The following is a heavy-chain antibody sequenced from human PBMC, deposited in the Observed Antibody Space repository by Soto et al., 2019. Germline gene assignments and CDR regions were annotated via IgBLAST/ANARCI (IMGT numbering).Heavy chain of an antibody. CDR2: ISAYNGNT. CDR1: GYTFTSYG. V-gene: IGHV1-18*01. J-gene: IGHJ5*02. D-gene: IGHD3-10*01. Sequence: ASVKVSCKASGYTFTSYGISWVRQAPGQGLEWMGWISAYNGNTNYAQKLQGRVTMTTDTSTSTAYMELRSLRSDDTAVYYCARVRGAVVRGNEIFDPWGQGTLVTVSS. CDR3: ARVRGAVVRGNEIFDP.